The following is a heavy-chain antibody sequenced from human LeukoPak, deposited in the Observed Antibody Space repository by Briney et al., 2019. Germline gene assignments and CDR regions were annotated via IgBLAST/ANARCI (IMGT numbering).Heavy chain of an antibody. Sequence: GGSLRLSCAASGFTFNTYAMSWVRQAPGKGLEWVSSISGTGGGTYYADSVKGRFTISRDNSHKTLYLQMNSLRAEDTAVYYCARDGTLASQWELFWGQGTMVTVSS. J-gene: IGHJ3*01. CDR1: GFTFNTYA. CDR2: ISGTGGGT. CDR3: ARDGTLASQWELF. V-gene: IGHV3-23*01. D-gene: IGHD1-26*01.